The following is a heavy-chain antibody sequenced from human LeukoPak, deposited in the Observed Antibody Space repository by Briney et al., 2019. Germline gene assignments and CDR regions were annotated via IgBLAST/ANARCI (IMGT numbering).Heavy chain of an antibody. CDR2: IYYSGST. CDR1: DGSISSYY. Sequence: SETLSLTCTVSDGSISSYYWSWIRQPPGKGLEWIGYIYYSGSTNYNPSLKSRVTISVDTSKNQFSLKLSSVTAADTAVYYCARFKYSSGWYVDYWGQGTPVTVSS. J-gene: IGHJ4*02. V-gene: IGHV4-59*01. CDR3: ARFKYSSGWYVDY. D-gene: IGHD6-19*01.